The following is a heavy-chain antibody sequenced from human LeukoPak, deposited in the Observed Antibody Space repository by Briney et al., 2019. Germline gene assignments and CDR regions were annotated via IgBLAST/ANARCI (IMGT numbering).Heavy chain of an antibody. CDR1: GGSISSSSYY. Sequence: SETLSLTRTVSGGSISSSSYYWGWIRQPPGKGLEWIGSIYYSGSTYYNPSLKSRVTMSVDTSKNQFSLNLRSVTPEDTAVYYCARNLIPEQLVLNFWGQGTLVTVSS. CDR2: IYYSGST. CDR3: ARNLIPEQLVLNF. V-gene: IGHV4-39*07. D-gene: IGHD6-13*01. J-gene: IGHJ4*02.